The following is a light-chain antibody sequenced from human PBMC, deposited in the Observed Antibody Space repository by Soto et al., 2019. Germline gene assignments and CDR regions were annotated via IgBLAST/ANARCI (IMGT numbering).Light chain of an antibody. CDR1: SSDVGSYNL. J-gene: IGLJ1*01. V-gene: IGLV2-23*02. Sequence: QSALTQPASVSGSPGQSITISCTGTSSDVGSYNLVSWYQQHPGKAPKLMIYEVSKRPSGVSNRFSGSKSGNTASLTISGLQAEDEADYYCCSYAGSSTFPYVCGTGTKLTVL. CDR3: CSYAGSSTFPYV. CDR2: EVS.